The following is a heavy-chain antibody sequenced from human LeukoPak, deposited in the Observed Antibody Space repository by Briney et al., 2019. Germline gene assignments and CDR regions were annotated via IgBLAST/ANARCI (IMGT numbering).Heavy chain of an antibody. CDR3: IGSGGWPGY. D-gene: IGHD1-26*01. V-gene: IGHV3-74*01. CDR1: GFTFSSYW. Sequence: GGSLRLSCAASGFTFSSYWMPWVRQAPGKGRVWVSRIASDGSTVYADSVKGRFTISRDNAKDTVYLQMNSLRVEDTAVYYCIGSGGWPGYWGQGTLVTVSS. J-gene: IGHJ4*02. CDR2: IASDGST.